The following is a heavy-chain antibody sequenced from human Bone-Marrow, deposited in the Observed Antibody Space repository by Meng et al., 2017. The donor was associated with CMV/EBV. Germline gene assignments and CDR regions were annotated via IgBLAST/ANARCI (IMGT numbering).Heavy chain of an antibody. V-gene: IGHV3-74*01. Sequence: GESLKISCAAPGFTFSSYWMHWVRQAPGKGLVWVSRINSDGSSTSYADSVKGRFTISRDNAKNTLYLQMNSLRAEDTAVYYCARVGDPYYYGMDVWGQGTTVTVSS. D-gene: IGHD3-10*01. CDR3: ARVGDPYYYGMDV. CDR1: GFTFSSYW. CDR2: INSDGSST. J-gene: IGHJ6*02.